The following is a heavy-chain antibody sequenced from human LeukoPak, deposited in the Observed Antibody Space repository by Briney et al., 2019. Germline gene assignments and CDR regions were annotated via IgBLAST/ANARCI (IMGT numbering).Heavy chain of an antibody. J-gene: IGHJ3*02. CDR3: ATPPGMVRGLDT. V-gene: IGHV1-24*01. CDR2: FDPEDGES. D-gene: IGHD3-10*01. CDR1: EYNLTELP. Sequence: ASVKVSCKVSEYNLTELPMHWVRQAPGKGLEWMGGFDPEDGESIYAQKFQGRVTMTEDTSTDTSYMELRSLRSEDTAVYYCATPPGMVRGLDTWGQGTMVTVSS.